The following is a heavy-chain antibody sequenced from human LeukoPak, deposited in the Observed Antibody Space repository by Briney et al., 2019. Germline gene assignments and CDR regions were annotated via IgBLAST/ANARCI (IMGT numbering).Heavy chain of an antibody. D-gene: IGHD1-7*01. CDR1: GGSISSYY. V-gene: IGHV4-59*01. J-gene: IGHJ4*02. Sequence: SETLSLTCTVSGGSISSYYWSWIRQPPGKGLEWIGYIYCSGSTNYNPSLKSRVTISVDTSKNQFSLKLSSVTAADTAVYYCARAYNWNYNDYFDYWGQGTLVTVSS. CDR3: ARAYNWNYNDYFDY. CDR2: IYCSGST.